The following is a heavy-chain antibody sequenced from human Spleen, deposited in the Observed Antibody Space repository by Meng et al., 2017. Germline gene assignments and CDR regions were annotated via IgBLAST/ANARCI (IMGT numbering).Heavy chain of an antibody. CDR3: ARGSSSSWSGDY. Sequence: SETLSLTCTVSGGSISSSSYYWGWIRQPPGKGLEWIGSIYYSGSTYYNPSLKSRVTISVDTSKNQFSLRLSSVTAADTAVYYCARGSSSSWSGDYWGQGTLVTVSS. J-gene: IGHJ4*02. CDR2: IYYSGST. D-gene: IGHD6-13*01. CDR1: GGSISSSSYY. V-gene: IGHV4-39*07.